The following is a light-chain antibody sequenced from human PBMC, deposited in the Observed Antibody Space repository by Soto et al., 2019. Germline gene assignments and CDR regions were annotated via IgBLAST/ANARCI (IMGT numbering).Light chain of an antibody. J-gene: IGKJ1*01. CDR1: QNIDSW. CDR3: QQYKNYPWT. V-gene: IGKV1-5*03. CDR2: QAS. Sequence: DIQMTQSPSTLSASVGDRVTVTCRASQNIDSWLAWYQQRPGKAPKLLIYQASNLESGVPSRFSGSGSGTEFTFTISSLQPDDFATYYCQQYKNYPWTFGQGTKVEI.